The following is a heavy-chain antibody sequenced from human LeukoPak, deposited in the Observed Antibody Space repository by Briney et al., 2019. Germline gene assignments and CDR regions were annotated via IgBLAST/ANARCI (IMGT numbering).Heavy chain of an antibody. CDR1: GGTFSSYA. D-gene: IGHD3-16*01. CDR3: ARETGWGSYGLDY. V-gene: IGHV1-69*13. Sequence: SVKVSCEASGGTFSSYAISWVRQAPGQGLEWMGGIIPIFGTANYAQKFQGRVTITADESTSTAYMELSSLRSEDTAVYYCARETGWGSYGLDYWGQGTLVTVSS. CDR2: IIPIFGTA. J-gene: IGHJ4*02.